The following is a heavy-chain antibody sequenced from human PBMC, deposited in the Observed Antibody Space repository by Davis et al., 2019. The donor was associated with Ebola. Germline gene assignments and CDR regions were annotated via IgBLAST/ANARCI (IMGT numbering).Heavy chain of an antibody. CDR1: GYSFSRYW. CDR2: IYPGDSDT. CDR3: ARLNPPATTFDY. D-gene: IGHD4-17*01. Sequence: GGSLRLSCKGSGYSFSRYWIGWVRQMPGKGLEWLGIIYPGDSDTRYSPSFQGQVTISADKSISTAYLQWSSLKASDTAMYYCARLNPPATTFDYWGQGTLVTVSS. J-gene: IGHJ4*02. V-gene: IGHV5-51*01.